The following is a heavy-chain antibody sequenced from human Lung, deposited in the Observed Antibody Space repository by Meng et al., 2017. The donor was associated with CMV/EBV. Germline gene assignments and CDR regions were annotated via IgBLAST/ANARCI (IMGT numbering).Heavy chain of an antibody. CDR1: GFTFSNYA. CDR3: ASHFTIFEGFDY. J-gene: IGHJ4*02. CDR2: ISGSDDTT. D-gene: IGHD3-3*01. Sequence: GESLKISCAASGFTFSNYAMTWVRQAPGKGLQWVSSISGSDDTTFYADSVKGRFAISRDDSKSTLFLQMNNLRAGDTAIYYCASHFTIFEGFDYWGQGTXVNVGS. V-gene: IGHV3-23*01.